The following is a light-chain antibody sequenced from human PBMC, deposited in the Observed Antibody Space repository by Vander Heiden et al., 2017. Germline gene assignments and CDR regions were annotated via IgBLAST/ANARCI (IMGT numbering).Light chain of an antibody. CDR3: QVWDRSSDHVV. Sequence: SSVLTQPPSASVAPGKTARITCGGNNIGSKSVHWYQQKPGQAPVLVVYDDSDRPSGIPERFSGSNSGNTATLTISRVEAGDEADYYCQVWDRSSDHVVFGGGTKLTVL. CDR1: NIGSKS. V-gene: IGLV3-21*03. CDR2: DDS. J-gene: IGLJ2*01.